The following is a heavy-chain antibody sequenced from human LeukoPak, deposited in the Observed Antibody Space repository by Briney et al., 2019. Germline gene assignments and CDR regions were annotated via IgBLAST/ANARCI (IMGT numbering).Heavy chain of an antibody. CDR3: AKGQLWFGEFSYFDY. CDR1: GFTFSSYE. D-gene: IGHD3-10*01. Sequence: GSPRVSCAASGFTFSSYEMNWVRQAPGKGLEWVSVISGSGGSTDYADSVKGRFSISRDNSKSTLYLQMNSLRAEDTAVYYCAKGQLWFGEFSYFDYWGQGTLVTVSS. J-gene: IGHJ4*02. V-gene: IGHV3-23*01. CDR2: ISGSGGST.